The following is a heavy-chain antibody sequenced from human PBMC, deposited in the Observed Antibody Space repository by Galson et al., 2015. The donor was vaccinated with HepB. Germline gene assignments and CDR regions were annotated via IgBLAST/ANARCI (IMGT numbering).Heavy chain of an antibody. D-gene: IGHD2-2*03. V-gene: IGHV7-4-1*02. CDR2: INTNTGNP. J-gene: IGHJ6*03. CDR3: ARVDIVVVPAAKYYYYYMDV. Sequence: CKASGYTFTSYAMNWVRQAPGQGLEWMGWINTNTGNPTYAQGFTGRFVFSLDTSVSTAYLQISSLKAEDTAVYYCARVDIVVVPAAKYYYYYMDVWGKGTTVTVSS. CDR1: GYTFTSYA.